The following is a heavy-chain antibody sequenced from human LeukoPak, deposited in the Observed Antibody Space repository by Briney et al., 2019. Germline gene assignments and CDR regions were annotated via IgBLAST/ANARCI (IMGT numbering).Heavy chain of an antibody. D-gene: IGHD3-10*01. CDR3: AKGSRGGGIDY. Sequence: GGSLRLSCAASGFTFSSYDMHWVRQATGKGLEWVSAIGTAGDTYYPGSVKGRFTISRENAKNSLYLQMNSLRAGDTAVYYCAKGSRGGGIDYWGQGTLVTVSS. CDR2: IGTAGDT. CDR1: GFTFSSYD. J-gene: IGHJ4*02. V-gene: IGHV3-13*01.